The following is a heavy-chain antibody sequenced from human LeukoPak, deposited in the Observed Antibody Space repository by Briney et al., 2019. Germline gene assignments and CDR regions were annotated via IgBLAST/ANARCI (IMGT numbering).Heavy chain of an antibody. CDR1: GGSISSYY. Sequence: SETLSLTCTVSGGSISSYYWSWIRQPPGKGLEWIGEINHSGSTNYNPSLKSRVTVSVDTSKNQFSLKLSSVTAADTAVYYCARGRLLAFDYWGQGTLVTVSS. CDR3: ARGRLLAFDY. J-gene: IGHJ4*02. D-gene: IGHD1-26*01. V-gene: IGHV4-34*01. CDR2: INHSGST.